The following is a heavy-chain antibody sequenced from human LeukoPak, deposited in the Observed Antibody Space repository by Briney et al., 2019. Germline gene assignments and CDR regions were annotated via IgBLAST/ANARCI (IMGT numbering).Heavy chain of an antibody. CDR1: GYTFTSYG. D-gene: IGHD2-8*02. J-gene: IGHJ6*03. CDR3: ARKAGGGSRRSDYYMDV. Sequence: ASVKVSCKASGYTFTSYGISWVRQAPGQGLEWMGWISAYNGNTNYAQKLQGRVTMTTDTSTSTAYMELRSLRSDDTAVYYCARKAGGGSRRSDYYMDVWGKGTTVTVSS. CDR2: ISAYNGNT. V-gene: IGHV1-18*01.